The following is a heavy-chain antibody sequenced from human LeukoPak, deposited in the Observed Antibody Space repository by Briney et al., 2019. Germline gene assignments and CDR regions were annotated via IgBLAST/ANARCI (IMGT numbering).Heavy chain of an antibody. CDR1: GFTFSSYA. CDR2: ISYDGSNK. J-gene: IGHJ4*02. Sequence: QAGGSLRLSCAASGFTFSSYAMHWVRQAPGKGLEWVAVISYDGSNKYYADSVKGRFTISRDNSKNTLYLQMNSLRAEDTAVYYCTTLPYCSSNACLTVFDYWGQGTLVTVSS. D-gene: IGHD2-2*01. CDR3: TTLPYCSSNACLTVFDY. V-gene: IGHV3-30-3*01.